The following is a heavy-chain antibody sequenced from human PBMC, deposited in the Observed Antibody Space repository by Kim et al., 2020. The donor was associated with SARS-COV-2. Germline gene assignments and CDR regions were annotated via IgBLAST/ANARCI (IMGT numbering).Heavy chain of an antibody. Sequence: ASVKVSCKASGYTFTSYGISWVRQAPGQGLEWMGWISAYNGNTNYAQKLQGRVTMTTDTSTSTAYMELRSLRSDDTAVYYCARGPYSSSSVNWFDPWGQGTLVTVSS. CDR3: ARGPYSSSSVNWFDP. V-gene: IGHV1-18*01. D-gene: IGHD6-6*01. CDR2: ISAYNGNT. CDR1: GYTFTSYG. J-gene: IGHJ5*02.